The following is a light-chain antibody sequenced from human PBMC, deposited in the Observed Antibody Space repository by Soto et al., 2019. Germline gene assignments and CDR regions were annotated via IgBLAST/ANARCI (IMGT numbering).Light chain of an antibody. CDR1: QSISNW. CDR3: QQYNSYSPRLT. Sequence: DIQMIQSPSTLSASVGDRVTITCRASQSISNWLAWYQQKPGKAPKLLIYRASSLESGVPSRFSGSGSGTEFTLTISSLQPDDFATYYCQQYNSYSPRLTFGGGTKVETK. J-gene: IGKJ4*01. V-gene: IGKV1-5*03. CDR2: RAS.